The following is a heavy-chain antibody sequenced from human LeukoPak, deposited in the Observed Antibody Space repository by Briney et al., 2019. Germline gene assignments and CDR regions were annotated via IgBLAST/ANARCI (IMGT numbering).Heavy chain of an antibody. CDR2: IYYSGTT. J-gene: IGHJ4*02. CDR3: ARHGPLYDIWSAQFYFDY. V-gene: IGHV4-59*08. Sequence: SQTLSPTRTVSGGSTSTFYWSWIRQRPGKGQEWSGDIYYSGTTNYNPSLKSRVTLSVDMSKSQFSLTLSSVTAADTALYYCARHGPLYDIWSAQFYFDYWGQGTLVAVSS. D-gene: IGHD3-3*01. CDR1: GGSTSTFY.